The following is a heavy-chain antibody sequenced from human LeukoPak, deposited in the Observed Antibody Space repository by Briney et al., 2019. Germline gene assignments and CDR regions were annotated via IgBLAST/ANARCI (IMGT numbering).Heavy chain of an antibody. V-gene: IGHV3-23*01. J-gene: IGHJ3*01. CDR3: ARAGYYGISVDDAFDV. D-gene: IGHD3-22*01. Sequence: PGGSLRLSCAASGFTFSSYGMSWVRQAPGKGLEWVSAISGSGGSTYYADSVKGRFTISRDNSKNTLYLQMNSLRAGDTAVYYCARAGYYGISVDDAFDVWGQGSTVTVSS. CDR1: GFTFSSYG. CDR2: ISGSGGST.